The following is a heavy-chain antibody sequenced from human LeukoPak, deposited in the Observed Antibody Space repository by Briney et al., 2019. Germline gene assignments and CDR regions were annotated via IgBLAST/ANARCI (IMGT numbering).Heavy chain of an antibody. Sequence: SETLSLTCTVSGGSISSYYWSWIRQPPGKGLEWIGYIYYSGSTNYNPSLKSRVTISVDASKNQFSLKLTSVTAADTAVYYCVRHTASGWYQVVYWGQGTLVTVSS. CDR1: GGSISSYY. D-gene: IGHD6-19*01. CDR3: VRHTASGWYQVVY. J-gene: IGHJ4*02. CDR2: IYYSGST. V-gene: IGHV4-59*08.